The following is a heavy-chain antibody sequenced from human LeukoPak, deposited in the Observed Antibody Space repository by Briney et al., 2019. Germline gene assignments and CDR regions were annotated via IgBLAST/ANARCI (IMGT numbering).Heavy chain of an antibody. CDR1: GYTVTSDD. Sequence: SVKVSCKASGYTVTSDDINWVRQAPGQGLEWMGRIIPILGIANYAQKFQGRVTITADKSTSTAYMELSSLRSEDTAVYYCARGPSYYYDSSGYLDYWGQGTLVTVSS. D-gene: IGHD3-22*01. J-gene: IGHJ4*02. V-gene: IGHV1-69*04. CDR3: ARGPSYYYDSSGYLDY. CDR2: IIPILGIA.